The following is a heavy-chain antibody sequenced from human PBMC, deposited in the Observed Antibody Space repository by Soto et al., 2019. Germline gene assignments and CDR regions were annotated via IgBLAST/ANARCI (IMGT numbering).Heavy chain of an antibody. CDR2: IWYDGSNK. J-gene: IGHJ6*03. CDR1: GFTFSSYG. D-gene: IGHD4-17*01. Sequence: GGSLRLSCAASGFTFSSYGMHWVRQAPGKGLEWVAVIWYDGSNKYYADSVKGRFTISRDNSKNTLYLQMNSLRAEDTAVYYCARVSEASATVTTVGYYYMDVWGKGTTVTVSS. V-gene: IGHV3-33*01. CDR3: ARVSEASATVTTVGYYYMDV.